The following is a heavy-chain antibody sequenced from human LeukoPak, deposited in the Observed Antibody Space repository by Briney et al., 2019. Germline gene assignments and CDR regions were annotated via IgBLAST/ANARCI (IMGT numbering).Heavy chain of an antibody. CDR3: AREASCGGDCYSVGGAFDI. Sequence: ASVTVSCKASGYTFISHYMHWVRQAPGQGLEWMGIINTSGGSTRYAQKLQGRVTITRDTSTSTVYMELNSLRFDDTAVYYCAREASCGGDCYSVGGAFDIWGQGTMVTVSS. J-gene: IGHJ3*02. CDR1: GYTFISHY. CDR2: INTSGGST. V-gene: IGHV1-46*01. D-gene: IGHD2-21*02.